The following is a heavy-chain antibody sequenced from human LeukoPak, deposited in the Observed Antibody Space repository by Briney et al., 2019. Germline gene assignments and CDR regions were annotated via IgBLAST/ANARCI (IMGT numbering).Heavy chain of an antibody. J-gene: IGHJ4*02. D-gene: IGHD3-16*01. CDR2: IYYSGST. V-gene: IGHV4-39*07. CDR3: ARDGGGFGDY. CDR1: GGSISSSSYY. Sequence: PSQTLSLTCTVSGGSISSSSYYWGWIRQPPGKGLEWIGSIYYSGSTYYNPSLKSRVTISVDTSKNQFSLKLSSVTAADTAVYYCARDGGGFGDYWGQGTLVTVSS.